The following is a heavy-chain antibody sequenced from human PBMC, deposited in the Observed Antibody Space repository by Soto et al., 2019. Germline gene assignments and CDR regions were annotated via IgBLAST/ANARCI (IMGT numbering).Heavy chain of an antibody. D-gene: IGHD1-7*01. V-gene: IGHV3-11*01. CDR3: ARGSGTVAY. Sequence: QVQLVESGGGWVKPGGSLRLSCAVSGFIFSDYDMNWVRQAPGKGLEWVSYITSSGSTIHYADSVKGRFTVSRDNGKNSLYLQMHSLRAEDTAVYYCARGSGTVAYWGQGTLVTVSS. J-gene: IGHJ4*02. CDR2: ITSSGSTI. CDR1: GFIFSDYD.